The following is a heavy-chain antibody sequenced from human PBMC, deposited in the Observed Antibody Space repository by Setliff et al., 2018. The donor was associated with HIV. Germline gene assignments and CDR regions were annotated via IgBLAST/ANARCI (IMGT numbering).Heavy chain of an antibody. V-gene: IGHV4-39*01. CDR1: GVSINRTDHY. Sequence: SETLSLTCSVSGVSINRTDHYWGWIRQSPGKRLEWIGSVSQSGSTYYNPSLKSRITISVDTSKNQFSLKLSSVTAADTAVYYCARLAGESVATIGYWGQGTLVTVSS. CDR2: VSQSGST. CDR3: ARLAGESVATIGY. J-gene: IGHJ4*02. D-gene: IGHD3-10*01.